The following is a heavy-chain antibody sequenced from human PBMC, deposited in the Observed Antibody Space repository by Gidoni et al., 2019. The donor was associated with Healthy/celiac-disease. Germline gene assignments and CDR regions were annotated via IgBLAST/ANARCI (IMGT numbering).Heavy chain of an antibody. CDR3: ARYCSGGSCDWFDP. V-gene: IGHV4-31*03. CDR1: GGSISSGGYY. D-gene: IGHD2-15*01. Sequence: QVQLQESGPGLVKPSQTRSLTCTVSGGSISSGGYYWSWIRQHPGKGLELIGYIYYRGSTSYHPSLKSRVTISVDSSKNQFSLKLSSVTAADTAVYYCARYCSGGSCDWFDPWGQGTLVTVSS. J-gene: IGHJ5*02. CDR2: IYYRGST.